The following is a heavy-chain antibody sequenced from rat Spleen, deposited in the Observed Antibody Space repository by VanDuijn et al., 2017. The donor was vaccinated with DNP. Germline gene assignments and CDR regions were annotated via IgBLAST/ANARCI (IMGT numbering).Heavy chain of an antibody. V-gene: IGHV5-25*01. J-gene: IGHJ4*01. CDR3: ATFEGTNA. CDR1: GFTFSNYY. CDR2: ISISGSRT. D-gene: IGHD1-11*01. Sequence: EVQLVESGGGLVQPGRSLKLSCAASGFTFSNYYMAWVRQAPKKGLEWVATISISGSRTYYPDSVKGRFTISRDNAKSSLYLQMNSLKSDDTATYFCATFEGTNAWGQGTSVTVSS.